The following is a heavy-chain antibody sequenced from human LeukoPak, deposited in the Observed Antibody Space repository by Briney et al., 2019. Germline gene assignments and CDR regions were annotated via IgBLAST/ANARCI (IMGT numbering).Heavy chain of an antibody. D-gene: IGHD1-26*01. Sequence: SVKVSCKASGGTFSSYAISWVRQAPGQGLEWMGGIIPIFGTANYAQKFQGRVTITAVESTSTAYMELSSLRSEDTAVYYCASSSGGAYYYYMDVWGKGTTVTVSS. CDR2: IIPIFGTA. V-gene: IGHV1-69*01. CDR3: ASSSGGAYYYYMDV. J-gene: IGHJ6*03. CDR1: GGTFSSYA.